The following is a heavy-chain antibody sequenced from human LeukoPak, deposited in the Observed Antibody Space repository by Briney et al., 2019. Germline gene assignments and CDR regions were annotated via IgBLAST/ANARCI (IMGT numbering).Heavy chain of an antibody. Sequence: GGSLRLSCAASGFTFSSYAMHWVRQAPGKGLEWVAVISYDGSNKYYADTVKGRFTITRDNSKNTLYLQRNSLRAEDTAVYYCARDGGSGWYYFDYWGQGTLVTVSS. D-gene: IGHD6-19*01. CDR3: ARDGGSGWYYFDY. CDR2: ISYDGSNK. J-gene: IGHJ4*02. CDR1: GFTFSSYA. V-gene: IGHV3-30*04.